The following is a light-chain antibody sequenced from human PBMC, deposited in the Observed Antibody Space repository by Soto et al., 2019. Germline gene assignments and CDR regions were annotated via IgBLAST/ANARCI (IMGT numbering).Light chain of an antibody. CDR1: SSDVGGYNF. J-gene: IGLJ1*01. V-gene: IGLV2-8*01. CDR3: SSFAGTNSRYV. CDR2: EVT. Sequence: QSALTQPPSASGSPGQSVTISCTGTSSDVGGYNFVSWYQQLPGKAPKLMIYEVTKRPSGVPDRFSGSKSGNTASLTVSGLQAEDEADYYCSSFAGTNSRYVFGTGTKVTAL.